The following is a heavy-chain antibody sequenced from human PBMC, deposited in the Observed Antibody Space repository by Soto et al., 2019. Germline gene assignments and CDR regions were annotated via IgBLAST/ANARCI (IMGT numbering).Heavy chain of an antibody. CDR1: GFTFSSYG. J-gene: IGHJ6*03. Sequence: GGSLRLSCAASGFTFSSYGMHWVRQAPGKGLEWVAVIWYDGSNKYYADSVKGRFTISRDNSKNTLYLQMNSLRAEDTAVYYCARETMITFQNYMDVWGKGTTVTVSS. D-gene: IGHD3-16*01. CDR2: IWYDGSNK. V-gene: IGHV3-33*01. CDR3: ARETMITFQNYMDV.